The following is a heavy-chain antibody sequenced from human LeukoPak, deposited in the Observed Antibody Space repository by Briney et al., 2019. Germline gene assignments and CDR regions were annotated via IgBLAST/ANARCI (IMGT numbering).Heavy chain of an antibody. V-gene: IGHV3-48*02. J-gene: IGHJ3*02. CDR1: GFXFSSYS. D-gene: IGHD3-10*01. CDR3: ARAQTMLWEFDAFDI. Sequence: GGSLRLSCAASGFXFSSYSINWVRQAPGKGLEWVADSVKGRFTISRDNAKNSLFLQMNSLRDEDTAVYSCARAQTMLWEFDAFDIWGRGTKVTVSS.